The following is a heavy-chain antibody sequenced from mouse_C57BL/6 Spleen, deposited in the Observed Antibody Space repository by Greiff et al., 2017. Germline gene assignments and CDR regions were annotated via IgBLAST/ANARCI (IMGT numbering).Heavy chain of an antibody. J-gene: IGHJ1*03. CDR1: GYTFTSYW. CDR2: IYPSDSET. Sequence: VQLQQPGAELVRPGSSVKLSCKASGYTFTSYWMDWVKQRPGQGLEWIGNIYPSDSETHYNQKFKDKATLTVDKSSSTAYMQLSSLTSEDSAVYYYDVYDPLYWDFGGWGTGTTVTVAS. CDR3: DVYDPLYWDFGG. V-gene: IGHV1-61*01. D-gene: IGHD2-3*01.